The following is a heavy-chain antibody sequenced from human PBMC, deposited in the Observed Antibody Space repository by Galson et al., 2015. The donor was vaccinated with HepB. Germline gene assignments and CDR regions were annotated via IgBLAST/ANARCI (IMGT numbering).Heavy chain of an antibody. CDR3: ARLGILTGYYHRPRVHFDY. CDR2: IYYSGST. V-gene: IGHV4-39*07. J-gene: IGHJ4*02. D-gene: IGHD3-9*01. CDR1: GGSISSSSYY. Sequence: ETLSLTCTVSGGSISSSSYYWGWIRQPPGKGLEWIGSIYYSGSTYYNPSLKSRVTISVDTSKNQFSLKLSSVTAADTAVYYCARLGILTGYYHRPRVHFDYWGQGTLVTVSS.